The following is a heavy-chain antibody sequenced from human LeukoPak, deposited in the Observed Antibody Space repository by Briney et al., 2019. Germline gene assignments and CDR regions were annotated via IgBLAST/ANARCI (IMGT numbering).Heavy chain of an antibody. CDR3: ARAPDTAMIDQLNWFDP. CDR2: INPSGGST. V-gene: IGHV1-46*01. Sequence: ASVKVSCKASGYTFTSYYMHWVRQAPGQGLEWMGIINPSGGSTSYAQKFQGRVTMTRDMSTSTVYMELSSLRSEDTAVYYCARAPDTAMIDQLNWFDPWGQGTLVTVSS. CDR1: GYTFTSYY. D-gene: IGHD5-18*01. J-gene: IGHJ5*02.